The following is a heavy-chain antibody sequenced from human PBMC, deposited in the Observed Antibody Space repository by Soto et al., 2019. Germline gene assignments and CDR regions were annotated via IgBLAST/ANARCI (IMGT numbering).Heavy chain of an antibody. CDR1: GFTFTSSA. J-gene: IGHJ4*02. Sequence: ASVKVSCKASGFTFTSSAVQWVRQARGQRLEWIGWIVVGSGNTDYAQKFQERVTITRNMSTSTAYMELSSLRSEDTAVYYCARGGGEYQLPIDYWGQGTLVTVSS. D-gene: IGHD2-2*01. V-gene: IGHV1-58*01. CDR2: IVVGSGNT. CDR3: ARGGGEYQLPIDY.